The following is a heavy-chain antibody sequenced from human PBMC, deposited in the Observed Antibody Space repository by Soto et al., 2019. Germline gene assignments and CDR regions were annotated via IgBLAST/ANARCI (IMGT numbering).Heavy chain of an antibody. CDR3: ARGEQYSGRIFDY. D-gene: IGHD1-26*01. CDR2: TYYRSKWYY. Sequence: SQTLSLTCAITGDSVSINSAGWSLARQSPSRGLEWLGRTYYRSKWYYEYAVSVRGRITINPDTSKNQYALQLNSVTPEDTAVYFCARGEQYSGRIFDYWGQGTLVTVSS. CDR1: GDSVSINSAG. V-gene: IGHV6-1*01. J-gene: IGHJ4*01.